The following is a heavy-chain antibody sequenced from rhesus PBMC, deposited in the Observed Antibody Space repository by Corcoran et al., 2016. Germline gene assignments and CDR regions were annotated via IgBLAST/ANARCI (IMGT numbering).Heavy chain of an antibody. D-gene: IGHD5-12*01. CDR3: AKGYSYSLGFDY. J-gene: IGHJ4*01. Sequence: QVQLQESGPGLVKPSETLSLTCAVSGGSISSNYWSWIRQPPGKGLERVGRIYGSIGSTSYNPSLTSRVTISTDTSKNQFSLKLSSVTAADTAVYYCAKGYSYSLGFDYWGQGVLVTVSS. CDR1: GGSISSNY. V-gene: IGHV4-147*01. CDR2: IYGSIGST.